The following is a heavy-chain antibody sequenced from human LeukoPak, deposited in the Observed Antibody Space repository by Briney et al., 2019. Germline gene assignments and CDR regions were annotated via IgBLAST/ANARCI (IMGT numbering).Heavy chain of an antibody. CDR2: INPNSGGT. Sequence: ASVKVSCKASGYTFTGYYMHWVRQAPGQGLEGMGWINPNSGGTNYAQKFQGRVTMTRDTSISTAYMELSRLRSDDTAVYYCAREWGGDCSSTSCYSFDYWGQGTLVTVSS. D-gene: IGHD2-2*01. J-gene: IGHJ4*02. V-gene: IGHV1-2*02. CDR3: AREWGGDCSSTSCYSFDY. CDR1: GYTFTGYY.